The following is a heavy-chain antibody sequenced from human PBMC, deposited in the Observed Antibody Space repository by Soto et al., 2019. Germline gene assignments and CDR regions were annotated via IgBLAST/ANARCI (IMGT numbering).Heavy chain of an antibody. V-gene: IGHV1-3*01. CDR1: GYTFTSYA. D-gene: IGHD6-19*01. CDR3: ARIGYSSGWYSFDY. J-gene: IGHJ4*02. Sequence: ASVKVSCKASGYTFTSYAMHWVRQAPGQRLEWMGWINGGNRNTKYSQRFQGRVTITTDTSASTAYMELSSLRSEDTAVYYCARIGYSSGWYSFDYWGQGTLVTVSX. CDR2: INGGNRNT.